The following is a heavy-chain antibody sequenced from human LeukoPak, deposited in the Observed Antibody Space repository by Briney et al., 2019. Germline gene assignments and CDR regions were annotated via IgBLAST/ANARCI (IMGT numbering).Heavy chain of an antibody. Sequence: SGPTLVKPTQTLTLTCTFSGFSLSTSGVGVGWIRQPSGKALEWLALIYWDDDQRYSPSLKSRLTITKDTSKNQVALTMTNMDPVDTATYYCAQYGSGSRQSYYFDYWGQGTLVTVSS. CDR1: GFSLSTSGVG. D-gene: IGHD3-10*01. CDR3: AQYGSGSRQSYYFDY. V-gene: IGHV2-5*02. CDR2: IYWDDDQ. J-gene: IGHJ4*02.